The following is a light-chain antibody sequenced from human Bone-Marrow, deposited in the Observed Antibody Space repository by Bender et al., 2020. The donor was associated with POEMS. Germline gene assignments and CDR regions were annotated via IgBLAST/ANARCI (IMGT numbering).Light chain of an antibody. Sequence: SALTQPASVSGSPGQSITVSCTGTSSDVGGYNLVSWYQQHPGKVPKVLIYEGSQRPSGVSSRFSGSKSGNTASLTISGLQADDEADYYCCSYGGNFYVFGSGTKVTVL. CDR1: SSDVGGYNL. CDR2: EGS. CDR3: CSYGGNFYV. V-gene: IGLV2-23*01. J-gene: IGLJ1*01.